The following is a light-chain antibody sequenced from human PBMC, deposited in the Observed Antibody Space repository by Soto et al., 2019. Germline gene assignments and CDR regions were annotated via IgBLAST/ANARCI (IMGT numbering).Light chain of an antibody. V-gene: IGKV3-20*01. CDR1: QSVSNNY. J-gene: IGKJ1*01. CDR2: GAS. CDR3: QQYGSPWT. Sequence: ILVPQSPTTLSLSPGERATLSCRASQSVSNNYLAWYQQKPGQAPRLLIHGASNRATGIPDRFSGSGSGTYFTLTSSRLEPEYFAVYCCQQYGSPWTFGQGTKVDIK.